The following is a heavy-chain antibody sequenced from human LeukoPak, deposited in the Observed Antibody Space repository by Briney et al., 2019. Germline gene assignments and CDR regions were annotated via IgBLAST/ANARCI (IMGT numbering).Heavy chain of an antibody. V-gene: IGHV3-30*03. CDR3: ASEREGSGSYQYYYNGMDV. D-gene: IGHD3-10*01. CDR1: GFTFSSYG. J-gene: IGHJ6*02. Sequence: GGSLRLSCAASGFTFSSYGMHWVRQAPGKGLEWVAVISYDGSNKYYADSVKGRFTISRDNAKNSMYLQMNSLRAEDTAVYYCASEREGSGSYQYYYNGMDVWGQGTTVTVSS. CDR2: ISYDGSNK.